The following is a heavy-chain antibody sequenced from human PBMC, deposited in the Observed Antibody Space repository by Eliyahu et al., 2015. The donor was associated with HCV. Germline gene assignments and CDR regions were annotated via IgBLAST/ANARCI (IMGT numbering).Heavy chain of an antibody. D-gene: IGHD2-15*01. CDR1: GDSINGGYX. Sequence: QVQLQESGPGLVKPSQTLSLPCNVSGDSINGGYXXSWIRQRPGGGLEWIAYRYYTAGGHYNPSLKSRITLSVDGAKNQFSLKLSSVTAADTAVYYCARGTSGHFDYWGQGILVTVSS. V-gene: IGHV4-31*03. J-gene: IGHJ4*02. CDR2: RYYTAGG. CDR3: ARGTSGHFDY.